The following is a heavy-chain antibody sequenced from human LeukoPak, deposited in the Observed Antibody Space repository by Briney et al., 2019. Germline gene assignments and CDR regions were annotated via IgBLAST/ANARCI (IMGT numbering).Heavy chain of an antibody. J-gene: IGHJ6*02. CDR3: AGGTKQQRGEIYYYGMDV. CDR2: IIPILGIA. CDR1: GGTFSSYA. V-gene: IGHV1-69*04. Sequence: GSSVKVSCKASGGTFSSYAISWVRQAPGQGLEWMGRIIPILGIANYAQKFQGRVTITADKSTSTAYMELSSLRSEDTAVYYCAGGTKQQRGEIYYYGMDVWGQGTTVTVSS. D-gene: IGHD6-13*01.